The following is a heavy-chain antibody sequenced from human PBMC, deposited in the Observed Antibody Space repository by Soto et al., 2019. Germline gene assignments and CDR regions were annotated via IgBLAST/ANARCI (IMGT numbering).Heavy chain of an antibody. CDR2: IYYSGST. CDR3: ASRGYSYGYYY. D-gene: IGHD5-18*01. Sequence: QLQLQESGPGLVKPSETLSLTCTVSGGSISSSSYYWGWIRQPPGKGLEWIGSIYYSGSTYYNPSLKSRVTISVDTSKNQFSLKLGSVTAADTAVYYCASRGYSYGYYYWGQGTLVTVSS. J-gene: IGHJ4*02. CDR1: GGSISSSSYY. V-gene: IGHV4-39*01.